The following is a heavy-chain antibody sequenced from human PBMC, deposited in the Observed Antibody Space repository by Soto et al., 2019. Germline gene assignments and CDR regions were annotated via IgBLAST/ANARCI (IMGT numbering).Heavy chain of an antibody. J-gene: IGHJ5*02. CDR1: GGSISSGGYY. V-gene: IGHV4-31*03. CDR3: ARGKLVWFGERPNWFDP. Sequence: QVQLQESGPGLVKPSQTLSLTCTVSGGSISSGGYYWSWIRQHPGKGLEWIGYIYYSGSTYYNPTLQSRVTISVNPSKNQFSLKLSSVTAADTAVYDCARGKLVWFGERPNWFDPWGQGTLVTVSS. D-gene: IGHD3-10*01. CDR2: IYYSGST.